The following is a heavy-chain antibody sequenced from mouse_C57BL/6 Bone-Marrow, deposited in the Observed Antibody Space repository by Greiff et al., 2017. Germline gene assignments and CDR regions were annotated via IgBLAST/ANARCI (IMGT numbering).Heavy chain of an antibody. V-gene: IGHV1-69*01. Sequence: QVQLQQPGAELVMPGASVKLSCKASGYTFTSYWMHWVKQRPGQGLEWIGEIDPSDSYTNYNQKFKGKSTLTVDKSSSTAYMQLSSLTSEDSAVXYSAREGYYYPYYFVFWGQGTTLTVSS. CDR1: GYTFTSYW. CDR2: IDPSDSYT. J-gene: IGHJ2*01. D-gene: IGHD1-1*01. CDR3: AREGYYYPYYFVF.